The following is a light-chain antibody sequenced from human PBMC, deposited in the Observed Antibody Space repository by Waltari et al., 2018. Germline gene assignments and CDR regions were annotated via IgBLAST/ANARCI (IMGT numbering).Light chain of an antibody. CDR1: QGLVSSAGNTY. CDR3: MQGTHWPWT. J-gene: IGKJ1*01. Sequence: VAMTQSPLSLPVTLGQQASISCSSSQGLVSSAGNTYCNLFQQRPGQAPRRLLYKVSNRDSGVPDRFSGSGSGTDFTLRISRVEAEDVGVYYCMQGTHWPWTFGQGTKVEIK. CDR2: KVS. V-gene: IGKV2-30*01.